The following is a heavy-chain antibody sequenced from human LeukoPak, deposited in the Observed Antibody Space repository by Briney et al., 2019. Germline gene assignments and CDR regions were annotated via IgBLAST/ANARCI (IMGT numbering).Heavy chain of an antibody. CDR3: ARGFRIQLWSRSSALDY. CDR1: GGSFSGYY. J-gene: IGHJ4*02. Sequence: PSETLPLTCAVYGGSFSGYYWSWIRQPPGKGLEWIGEINHSGSTNYNPSLKSRVTISVDTSKNQFSLKLSSVTAADTAVYYCARGFRIQLWSRSSALDYWGQGTLVTVSS. D-gene: IGHD5-18*01. CDR2: INHSGST. V-gene: IGHV4-34*01.